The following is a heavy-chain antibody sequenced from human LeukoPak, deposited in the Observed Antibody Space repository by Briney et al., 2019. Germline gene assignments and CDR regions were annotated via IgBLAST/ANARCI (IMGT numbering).Heavy chain of an antibody. CDR3: AKGDYGGNSHTFDI. V-gene: IGHV3-30*18. J-gene: IGHJ3*02. Sequence: EGSLRLSCAASGFTFSSYGMHWVRQAPGKGLEWVAVILYDGSNKYYADSVKGRLTISRDNSKNTLSLQVNSLRSEDTAVYFCAKGDYGGNSHTFDIWGQGTLVTVSS. CDR1: GFTFSSYG. D-gene: IGHD4-23*01. CDR2: ILYDGSNK.